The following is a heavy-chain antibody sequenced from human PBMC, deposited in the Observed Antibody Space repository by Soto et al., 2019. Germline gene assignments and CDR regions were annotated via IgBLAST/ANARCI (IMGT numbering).Heavy chain of an antibody. J-gene: IGHJ4*02. CDR3: ATRDTGRVY. D-gene: IGHD5-18*01. V-gene: IGHV4-4*02. CDR1: GVSIGSHDW. Sequence: SETLSLTCAVSGVSIGSHDWWTWVRQPPGKGLDWIGESHQSGNTNYNSSLESRVTISLDKSKNHFSLQLSSVTVADTAVYYCATRDTGRVYWGQGTLVTVSS. CDR2: SHQSGNT.